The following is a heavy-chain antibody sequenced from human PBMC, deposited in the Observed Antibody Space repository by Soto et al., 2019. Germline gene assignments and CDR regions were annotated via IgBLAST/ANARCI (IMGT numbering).Heavy chain of an antibody. CDR1: GFTFSSYG. CDR2: ISYDGSNK. D-gene: IGHD2-15*01. J-gene: IGHJ1*01. CDR3: AKDSGYCSGGSCYQFQH. V-gene: IGHV3-30*18. Sequence: QVQLVESGGGVVQPGRSLRLSCAASGFTFSSYGMHWVRQAPGKGLEWVAVISYDGSNKYYADSVKGRFTISRDNSKNTLYLQMNSLRAEDTAVYYCAKDSGYCSGGSCYQFQHWGQGTLVTVSS.